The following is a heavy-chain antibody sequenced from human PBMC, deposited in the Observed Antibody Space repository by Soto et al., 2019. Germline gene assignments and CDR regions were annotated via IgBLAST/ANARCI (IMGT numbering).Heavy chain of an antibody. CDR2: ISYDGSNK. CDR1: GFTFSSYA. V-gene: IGHV3-30*09. Sequence: PGGSMKLSSAASGFTFSSYAMHWVRQAPGKGLEWVAVISYDGSNKYYADSVKGRFAISRDNSKNTLYLQMNSLRAEDTAVYYCARDQNTASYYDFWSGYSLHYYGMDVWGQGTTVTVSS. D-gene: IGHD3-3*01. CDR3: ARDQNTASYYDFWSGYSLHYYGMDV. J-gene: IGHJ6*02.